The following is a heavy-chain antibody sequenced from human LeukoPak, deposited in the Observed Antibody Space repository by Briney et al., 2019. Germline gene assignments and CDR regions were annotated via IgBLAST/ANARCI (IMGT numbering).Heavy chain of an antibody. J-gene: IGHJ3*02. Sequence: ASVKVSCKASGYTFTSYGISWVRQAPGQGLEWMGWISAYNGNTNYAQKLQGRVTMTTDTSTSTAYMELRSLRSDDTAVYYCARDYYGSGRRPRDAFDIWGQGTMVTVSS. CDR3: ARDYYGSGRRPRDAFDI. CDR2: ISAYNGNT. CDR1: GYTFTSYG. D-gene: IGHD3-10*01. V-gene: IGHV1-18*01.